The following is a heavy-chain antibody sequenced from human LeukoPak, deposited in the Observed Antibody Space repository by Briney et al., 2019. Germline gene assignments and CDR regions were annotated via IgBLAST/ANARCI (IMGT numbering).Heavy chain of an antibody. CDR1: GGSISSSSYY. CDR3: APRGVPAATLLGIYNWFDP. Sequence: SETLSLTCTVSGGSISSSSYYWGWIRQPPGKGLEWIVSIYYSGSTYYNPSLKSRVTISVDTSKNQFSLKLSTVTAADTAVYYCAPRGVPAATLLGIYNWFDPWGQGTLVTVSS. V-gene: IGHV4-39*01. CDR2: IYYSGST. D-gene: IGHD2-2*01. J-gene: IGHJ5*02.